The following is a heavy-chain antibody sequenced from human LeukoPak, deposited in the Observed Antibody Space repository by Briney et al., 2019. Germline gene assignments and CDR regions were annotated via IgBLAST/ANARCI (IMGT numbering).Heavy chain of an antibody. Sequence: GGSLRLSWAASGFTFSSYAMSWVRQAPGKGLEGVSAISGSGGSTYYADSVKGRFTISRDNSNNTLYLHMNSLRAEDTVVYYCAKLITMIVVVIPTFDYWGQGTLVIVSS. V-gene: IGHV3-23*01. J-gene: IGHJ4*02. CDR1: GFTFSSYA. D-gene: IGHD3-22*01. CDR2: ISGSGGST. CDR3: AKLITMIVVVIPTFDY.